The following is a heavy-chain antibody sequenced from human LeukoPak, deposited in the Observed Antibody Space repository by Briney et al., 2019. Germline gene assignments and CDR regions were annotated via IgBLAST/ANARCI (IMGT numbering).Heavy chain of an antibody. V-gene: IGHV4-59*11. CDR2: VSYIGNT. CDR1: NDSFSSHY. D-gene: IGHD4-17*01. Sequence: SETLSLTCAVSNDSFSSHYWTWIRHPPGKGLEWIGYVSYIGNTNYNPSLKSRVTISIDTSKNQFSLKLTSVTAADTAVYYCARDLVTVTKGFDIWGQGTMVSVSS. J-gene: IGHJ3*02. CDR3: ARDLVTVTKGFDI.